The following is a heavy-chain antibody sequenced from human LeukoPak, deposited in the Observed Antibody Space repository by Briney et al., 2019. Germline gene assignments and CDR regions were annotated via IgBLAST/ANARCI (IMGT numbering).Heavy chain of an antibody. CDR3: ARAQDYYDSSGYPDY. Sequence: ASVKVSCKASGYTFTGYYMHWARQAPGQGLEWMGWVNPNSGGTNYAQKFQGRVTMTRDTSISTAYMELSRLRSDDTAVYYCARAQDYYDSSGYPDYWGQGTLVTVSS. V-gene: IGHV1-2*02. CDR1: GYTFTGYY. D-gene: IGHD3-22*01. CDR2: VNPNSGGT. J-gene: IGHJ4*02.